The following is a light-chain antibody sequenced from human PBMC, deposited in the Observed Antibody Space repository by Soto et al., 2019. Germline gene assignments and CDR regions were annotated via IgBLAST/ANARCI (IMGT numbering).Light chain of an antibody. J-gene: IGKJ4*01. CDR2: AAS. CDR3: QKYNSAPPLT. V-gene: IGKV1-27*01. CDR1: QGISNY. Sequence: DIQMTQSPSSLSASVGDRVNITCRASQGISNYLAWYQQKPGKVPTLLIYAASTLQSGVPSRFSGSGSGTDFILTISSLQPEDVATYYCQKYNSAPPLTFGGGTKVDIK.